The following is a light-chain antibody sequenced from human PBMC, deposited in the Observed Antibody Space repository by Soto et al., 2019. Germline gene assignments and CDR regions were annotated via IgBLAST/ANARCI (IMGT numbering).Light chain of an antibody. CDR1: QTVNSNF. Sequence: EVVLTQSPGTLSLSPGERATLYCRSSQTVNSNFLAWYQQKPGQAPRLLIYGVSNRATGIPDRFSGSGSGTDITLTISRPENEDFAVYYCQQSGDTPTFGQGTKVDIK. J-gene: IGKJ1*01. CDR2: GVS. V-gene: IGKV3-20*01. CDR3: QQSGDTPT.